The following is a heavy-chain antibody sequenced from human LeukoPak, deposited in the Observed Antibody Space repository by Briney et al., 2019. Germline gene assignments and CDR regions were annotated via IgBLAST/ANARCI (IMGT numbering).Heavy chain of an antibody. CDR2: ISAYNGNT. Sequence: ASVTVSCKASGYTFTSYGISWVRQAPGQGLEWMGWISAYNGNTNYAQKLQGRVTMTTDTSTSTAYMELRSLRSDDTAVYYCASLMPFNYYMDVWGKGTTVTVSS. J-gene: IGHJ6*03. D-gene: IGHD2-2*01. CDR3: ASLMPFNYYMDV. V-gene: IGHV1-18*01. CDR1: GYTFTSYG.